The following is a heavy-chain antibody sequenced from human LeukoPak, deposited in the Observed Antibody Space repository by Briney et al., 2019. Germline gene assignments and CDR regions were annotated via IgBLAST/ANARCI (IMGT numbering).Heavy chain of an antibody. CDR2: IYYSGST. CDR1: GGSISSSRYY. V-gene: IGHV4-39*01. D-gene: IGHD1-26*01. J-gene: IGHJ4*02. Sequence: SETLSLTCTVSGGSISSSRYYWGWIRQPPGKGLEWIGSIYYSGSTYYNPSLKSRVTISVDTSKNQFSLKLSSVTAADTAVYYCARHEFYGSYYFDYWGQGTLVTVPS. CDR3: ARHEFYGSYYFDY.